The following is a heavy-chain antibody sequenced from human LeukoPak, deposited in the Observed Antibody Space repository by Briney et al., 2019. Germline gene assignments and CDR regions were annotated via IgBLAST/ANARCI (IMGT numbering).Heavy chain of an antibody. J-gene: IGHJ3*02. D-gene: IGHD2-15*01. V-gene: IGHV1-2*06. Sequence: ASVKVSCKAFGYTFTGYFMHWVRQAPGQGLEWMGRINPNTGGTNYAQKFQGRVTMTRDTSISTAYMELSRLRSDDTAVYYCAIAGSGSDAFDIWGQGTMVTVSS. CDR3: AIAGSGSDAFDI. CDR2: INPNTGGT. CDR1: GYTFTGYF.